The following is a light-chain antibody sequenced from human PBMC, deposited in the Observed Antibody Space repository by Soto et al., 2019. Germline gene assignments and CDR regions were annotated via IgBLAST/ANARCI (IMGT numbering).Light chain of an antibody. CDR3: QQFNSYTIT. J-gene: IGKJ5*01. Sequence: IQMTQYPSSLSGSVGDRVTLTCWASQTISSLLDWYQQKPGKAPKLVIYKASTLKSGVPSRLRGSGDGTELTVTIAGMKNDDFETYECQQFNSYTITFGQGTRLEIK. V-gene: IGKV1-5*03. CDR1: QTISSL. CDR2: KAS.